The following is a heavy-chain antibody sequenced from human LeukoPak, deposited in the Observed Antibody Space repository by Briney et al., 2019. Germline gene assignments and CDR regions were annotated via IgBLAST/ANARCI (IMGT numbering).Heavy chain of an antibody. D-gene: IGHD6-13*01. CDR2: ISGSGGST. V-gene: IGHV3-23*01. CDR1: GFTFSSYA. J-gene: IGHJ6*02. Sequence: GGSRRLSCAASGFTFSSYAMSWVRQAPGKGLEWVSAISGSGGSTYYADSVKGRFTISRDNSKNTLYLQMNSLRAEDTAVYYCARDRSSSWYRYGMDVWGQGTTVTVSS. CDR3: ARDRSSSWYRYGMDV.